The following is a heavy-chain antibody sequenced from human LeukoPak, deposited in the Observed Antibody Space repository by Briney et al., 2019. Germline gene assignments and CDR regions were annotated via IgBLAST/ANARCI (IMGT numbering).Heavy chain of an antibody. J-gene: IGHJ4*02. CDR3: ARDTIYGDYEENY. V-gene: IGHV1-18*01. CDR2: ISAYNGNT. D-gene: IGHD4-17*01. Sequence: GSVNVSCTASGYTFTSYGISWVRQAPGQGLEWMGWISAYNGNTNYAQKLQGRVTMTTDTSTSTAYVELRSLRPDDAAVYYCARDTIYGDYEENYWGQGTLVTVSS. CDR1: GYTFTSYG.